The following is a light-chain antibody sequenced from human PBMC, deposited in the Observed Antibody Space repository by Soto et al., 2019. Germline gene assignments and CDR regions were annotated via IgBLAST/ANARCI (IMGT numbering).Light chain of an antibody. CDR3: QQYDTSTRA. V-gene: IGKV1-5*03. CDR1: QSVDKW. Sequence: DIKMTQSPSTLSASVGDTVTITCRASQSVDKWLSLYQQKPGRAPKLLIYKASTLEGGVPSRFGGSGSGTEFTLTLSNLQPDDFATYYCQQYDTSTRAFGQGTTVEVK. CDR2: KAS. J-gene: IGKJ1*01.